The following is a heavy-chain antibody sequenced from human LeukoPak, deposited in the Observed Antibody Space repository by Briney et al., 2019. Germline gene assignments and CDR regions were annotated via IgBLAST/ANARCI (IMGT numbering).Heavy chain of an antibody. CDR2: IGVGSGNT. V-gene: IGHV1-58*01. CDR3: AADMGYYYGMDV. Sequence: GASVKVSCKASGFTFTSSAVQWVRQARGQRLEWKGWIGVGSGNTNYAQKFQERVTITRDMSTSTAYMELSSLRSEDTAVYYCAADMGYYYGMDVWGKGTTVTVSS. J-gene: IGHJ6*04. CDR1: GFTFTSSA. D-gene: IGHD1-26*01.